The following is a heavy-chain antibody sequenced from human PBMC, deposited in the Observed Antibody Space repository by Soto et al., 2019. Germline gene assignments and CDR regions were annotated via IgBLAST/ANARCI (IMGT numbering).Heavy chain of an antibody. Sequence: EVQVLATGGGLIQPGGSLRLSCAASGFTVNSNYMSWVRQAPGEGLQWVSITNTGGTTYYADSVKGRFTFSRDNSMNTLYLQMNSLGAEDTAVYYCAKGDGFILAVWGQGTTVSVSS. V-gene: IGHV3-53*02. CDR3: AKGDGFILAV. CDR1: GFTVNSNY. D-gene: IGHD1-26*01. J-gene: IGHJ6*02. CDR2: TNTGGTT.